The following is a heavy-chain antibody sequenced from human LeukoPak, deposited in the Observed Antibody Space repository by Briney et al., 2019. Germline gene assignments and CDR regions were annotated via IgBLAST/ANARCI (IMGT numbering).Heavy chain of an antibody. CDR1: GSSFTSYW. CDR2: IYPGDSDI. CDR3: ARRLSYDAFDL. D-gene: IGHD6-19*01. Sequence: GESLQISCQGSGSSFTSYWIGWVRQMPGKGLEWMGIIYPGDSDITYSPSFQGQVTISADKSLTTAYLQWSSLKASDTATYYCARRLSYDAFDLWGQGTMVTVSS. J-gene: IGHJ3*01. V-gene: IGHV5-51*01.